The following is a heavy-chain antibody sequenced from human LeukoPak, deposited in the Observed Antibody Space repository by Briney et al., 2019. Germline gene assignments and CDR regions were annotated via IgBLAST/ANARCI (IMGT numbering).Heavy chain of an antibody. CDR1: GFTFSSYG. V-gene: IGHV3-30*02. CDR3: AKQIVVVPAAIPPLDY. Sequence: PGGSLRLSCAASGFTFSSYGMHWVRQAPGKGLEWVAFIRYDGSNKYYEDSVKGRFTISRDNSKNTLYLQMNSLRAEDTAVYYCAKQIVVVPAAIPPLDYWGQGTLVTVSS. J-gene: IGHJ4*02. CDR2: IRYDGSNK. D-gene: IGHD2-2*02.